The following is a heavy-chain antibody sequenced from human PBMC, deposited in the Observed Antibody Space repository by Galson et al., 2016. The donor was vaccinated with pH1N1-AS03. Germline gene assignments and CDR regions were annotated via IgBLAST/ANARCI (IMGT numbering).Heavy chain of an antibody. CDR3: TREGRYFDRLWNGLDV. CDR1: GGSVNSGNYY. Sequence: ETLSLTCSVSGGSVNSGNYYWSWIRQPPGKPLEYIGFINTGGATKYNPILGSRVTMFLDTSKNQFSLTLNSVTAADAAVYYCTREGRYFDRLWNGLDVWGQGTTVTVAS. D-gene: IGHD3-9*01. J-gene: IGHJ6*02. V-gene: IGHV4-61*01. CDR2: INTGGAT.